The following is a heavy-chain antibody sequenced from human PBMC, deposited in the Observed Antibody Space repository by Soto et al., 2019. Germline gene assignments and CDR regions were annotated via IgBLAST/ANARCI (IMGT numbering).Heavy chain of an antibody. CDR1: GYTFISSE. CDR2: MNPNTGYT. Sequence: ASVKVSCKASGYTFISSEINWVRQATGQGLEWVGLMNPNTGYTESAGKFQGRVIMTRDISINTAYLELSGLTSDDTAVYYCARRYGGNLDYWGQGTLVTVSS. J-gene: IGHJ4*02. D-gene: IGHD1-1*01. CDR3: ARRYGGNLDY. V-gene: IGHV1-8*01.